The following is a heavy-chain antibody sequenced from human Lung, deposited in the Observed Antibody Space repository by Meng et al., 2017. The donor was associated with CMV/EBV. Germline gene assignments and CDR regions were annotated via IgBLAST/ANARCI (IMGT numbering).Heavy chain of an antibody. J-gene: IGHJ6*02. CDR3: VSGRGLDA. Sequence: GESXKISCAASGFSLSAYWMTWVRQAPGQGLEWVANIKEDGSERDYVDSVEGRFTISRDNSRNSLSLEMNSLRVGDTDVYYCVSGRGLDAWGQGTTVTVSS. CDR2: IKEDGSER. D-gene: IGHD6-25*01. CDR1: GFSLSAYW. V-gene: IGHV3-7*01.